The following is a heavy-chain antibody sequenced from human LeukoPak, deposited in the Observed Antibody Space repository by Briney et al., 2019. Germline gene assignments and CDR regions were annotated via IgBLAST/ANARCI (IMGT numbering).Heavy chain of an antibody. J-gene: IGHJ4*02. Sequence: GGSLRLSCAASGLTFSSYAMSWVRQAPGKGLEWVSAISGSGGSTYYADSVKGRFTISRDNSKNTLYLQMNSLRAEDTAVYYCATLRGYSSSWTNFDYWGQGTLFTVSS. CDR3: ATLRGYSSSWTNFDY. D-gene: IGHD6-13*01. CDR2: ISGSGGST. V-gene: IGHV3-23*01. CDR1: GLTFSSYA.